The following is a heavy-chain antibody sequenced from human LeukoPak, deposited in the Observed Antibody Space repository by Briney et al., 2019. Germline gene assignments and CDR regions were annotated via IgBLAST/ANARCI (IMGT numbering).Heavy chain of an antibody. J-gene: IGHJ6*02. CDR2: ISAYNGNT. D-gene: IGHD6-13*01. CDR1: GYTFTSYG. Sequence: ASVKVSCKASGYTFTSYGISWVRQAPGQGLEWMGWISAYNGNTNYAQKLQGRVTMTTDTSTSTAYMELRSLRSDDTAVYYCARDSRIAAAKNYYYGMDVWGQGTTVTVSS. V-gene: IGHV1-18*01. CDR3: ARDSRIAAAKNYYYGMDV.